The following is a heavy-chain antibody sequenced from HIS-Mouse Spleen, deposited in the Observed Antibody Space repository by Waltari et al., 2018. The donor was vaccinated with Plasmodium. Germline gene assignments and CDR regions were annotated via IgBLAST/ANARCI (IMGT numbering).Heavy chain of an antibody. CDR3: ARECSGSYSNAFDI. CDR1: GYTFTGYY. Sequence: QVQLVQSGAEVKKPGASVKVSCKASGYTFTGYYIPWVSRAPGQGLGWMGWINPNSGGTNYAQKFQGRVTMTRDTSISTAYMELSRLRSDDTAVYYCARECSGSYSNAFDIWGQGTMVTVSS. V-gene: IGHV1-2*02. J-gene: IGHJ3*02. CDR2: INPNSGGT. D-gene: IGHD1-26*01.